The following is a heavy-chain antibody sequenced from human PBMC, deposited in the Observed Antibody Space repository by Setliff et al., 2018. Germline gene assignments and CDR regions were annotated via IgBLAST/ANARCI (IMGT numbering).Heavy chain of an antibody. CDR2: ISGSGGST. CDR3: ARGGGTSNYYYYMDV. Sequence: GGSLRLSCAASGFTFSSYAMSWVRQSPGKGLEWVAGISGSGGSTYYADSVKGRFTISRDNAKNSLYLQMNSLRAEDTAVYYCARGGGTSNYYYYMDVWGKGTTVTVSS. V-gene: IGHV3-23*01. D-gene: IGHD2-15*01. CDR1: GFTFSSYA. J-gene: IGHJ6*03.